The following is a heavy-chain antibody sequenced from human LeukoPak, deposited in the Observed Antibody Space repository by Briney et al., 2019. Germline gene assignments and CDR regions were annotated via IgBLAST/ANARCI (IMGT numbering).Heavy chain of an antibody. CDR3: AKGHNYDFWSGHNWFDP. J-gene: IGHJ5*02. CDR1: GFAFSGYW. D-gene: IGHD3-3*01. Sequence: GGSLRLSCAASGFAFSGYWMHWVRQTPGKGLMWVSRINTDGSDTTYADSVKGRFTISRDNSKNTLYLQMNSLRAEDTAVYYCAKGHNYDFWSGHNWFDPWGQGTLVTVSS. V-gene: IGHV3-74*01. CDR2: INTDGSDT.